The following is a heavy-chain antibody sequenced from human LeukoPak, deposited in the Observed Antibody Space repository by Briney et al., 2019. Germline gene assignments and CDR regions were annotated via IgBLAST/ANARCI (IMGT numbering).Heavy chain of an antibody. J-gene: IGHJ4*02. V-gene: IGHV3-7*03. CDR1: GFMFSSYW. D-gene: IGHD4-17*01. Sequence: GGSLRLSCAASGFMFSSYWMSWVRLAPGKGLEWVANIKQSGSEKYYVDSVKGRFTISRDNAKNSLYLQMNSLRAEDTAVYFCARDSADYGDYYFDYWGQGTLVTVSS. CDR2: IKQSGSEK. CDR3: ARDSADYGDYYFDY.